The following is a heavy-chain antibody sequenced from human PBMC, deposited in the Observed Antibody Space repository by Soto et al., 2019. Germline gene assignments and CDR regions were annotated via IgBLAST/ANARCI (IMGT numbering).Heavy chain of an antibody. CDR3: AKMASGSSYFDY. Sequence: SETLSLTCAISSGSISSSNWWIWVRQPPGKGLEWIGEVYHSGSTNYNPSLKSRVTISVDKSKNQFSLNLNSVTAADTAVYYCAKMASGSSYFDYWGQGTLVTVSS. CDR1: SGSISSSNW. V-gene: IGHV4-4*02. J-gene: IGHJ4*02. CDR2: VYHSGST. D-gene: IGHD6-6*01.